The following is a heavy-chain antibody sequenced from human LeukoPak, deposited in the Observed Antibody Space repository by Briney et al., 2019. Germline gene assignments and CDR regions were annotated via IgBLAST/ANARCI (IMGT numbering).Heavy chain of an antibody. D-gene: IGHD6-19*01. J-gene: IGHJ6*02. CDR2: ISAYNGNT. CDR1: GYTFTSYG. Sequence: ASVKVSCKASGYTFTSYGISWVRQAPGQGLEWMGWISAYNGNTNYAQKLQGRVTMTTDTSTSTAYMELRSLRSDDTAVYYCARASLTVAGRVTAYGMDVWGQGTTVTVSS. CDR3: ARASLTVAGRVTAYGMDV. V-gene: IGHV1-18*01.